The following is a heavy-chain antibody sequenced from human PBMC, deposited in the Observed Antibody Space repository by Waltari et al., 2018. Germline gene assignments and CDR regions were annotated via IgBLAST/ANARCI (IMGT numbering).Heavy chain of an antibody. CDR1: GFHFGGFA. V-gene: IGHV3-49*03. Sequence: QLVDSGGGSIPAGGSLPLSCTTSGFHFGGFALCWFRQAPGKGLEWVGFIRSKTYGETREYAATVKRRFTISRDDSKGIAYLQMNNLKVEDTAVYYCSREQNFEIINWFDPWGPGTLVTVSS. J-gene: IGHJ5*02. CDR2: IRSKTYGETR. CDR3: SREQNFEIINWFDP. D-gene: IGHD3-9*01.